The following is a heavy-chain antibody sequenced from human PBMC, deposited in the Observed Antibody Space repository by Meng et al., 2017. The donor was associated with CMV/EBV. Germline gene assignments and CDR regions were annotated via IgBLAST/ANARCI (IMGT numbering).Heavy chain of an antibody. V-gene: IGHV4-4*07. CDR2: IYTSGST. Sequence: SHGLVKLLETLSLPCNVSGGSISSCYVTWIRHPAGNGLGLIGRIYTSGSTNYIPSLKGRVTMSVDKSKNQFSLKLGSVTAADTAVYYCARACGYYDFWSGYYTGTLPLLLDYWGQGTLVTVSS. CDR3: ARACGYYDFWSGYYTGTLPLLLDY. J-gene: IGHJ4*02. D-gene: IGHD3-3*01. CDR1: GGSISSCY.